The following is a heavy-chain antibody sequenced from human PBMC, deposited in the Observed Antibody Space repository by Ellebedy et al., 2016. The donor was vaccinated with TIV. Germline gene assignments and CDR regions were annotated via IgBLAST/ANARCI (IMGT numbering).Heavy chain of an antibody. Sequence: AASVKVSCKASGYTLTSYGISWVRQAPGQGLELMGWITANNDKTNYAQKFQGRVTTTTDKSTNTAYLELRSLGFDDTAMYYCARVVWNSGRIFDCWGQGTLVTVSS. V-gene: IGHV1-18*01. D-gene: IGHD3-10*01. CDR1: GYTLTSYG. CDR2: ITANNDKT. J-gene: IGHJ4*02. CDR3: ARVVWNSGRIFDC.